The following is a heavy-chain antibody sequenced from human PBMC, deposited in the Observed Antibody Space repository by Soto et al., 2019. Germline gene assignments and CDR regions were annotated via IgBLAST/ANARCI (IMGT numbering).Heavy chain of an antibody. CDR2: IYHSGST. D-gene: IGHD3-16*01. Sequence: SETLSLTCAVSGGSISSGGYSWSWIRQPPGKGLEWIGYIYHSGSTYYNPSLKSRVTISVDRSKNQFSLKLSSVTAADTAVYYCARDLGSYGAFEIWGQGTMVTVSS. CDR3: ARDLGSYGAFEI. V-gene: IGHV4-30-2*01. CDR1: GGSISSGGYS. J-gene: IGHJ3*02.